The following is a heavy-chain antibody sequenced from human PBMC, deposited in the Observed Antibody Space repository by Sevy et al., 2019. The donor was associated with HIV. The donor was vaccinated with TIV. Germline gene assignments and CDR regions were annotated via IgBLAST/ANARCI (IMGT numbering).Heavy chain of an antibody. D-gene: IGHD6-19*01. V-gene: IGHV3-7*01. CDR3: VKQDGDEWLLHY. CDR2: IRQDGSAR. CDR1: GFTFSSYW. J-gene: IGHJ4*02. Sequence: GGSLRLSCVASGFTFSSYWMSWVRQAPGKGLEWVANIRQDGSARYYVDSVKGRFTISRDNAKNSLYLQMNSLGVDDSGLYYCVKQDGDEWLLHYWGQGTLVTVSS.